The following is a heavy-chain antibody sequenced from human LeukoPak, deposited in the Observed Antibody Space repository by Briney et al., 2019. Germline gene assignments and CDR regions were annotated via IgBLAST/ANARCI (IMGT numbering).Heavy chain of an antibody. V-gene: IGHV4-39*01. Sequence: SETLSLTCTVSGGSISSSSYYWGWIRQPPGKGLEWIGSIYYSGSTYYNPSLKSRVTISVDTSKNQSSLKLSSVTAADTAVYYCARRRLLWFGELFDDYWGQGTLVTVSS. CDR2: IYYSGST. D-gene: IGHD3-10*01. CDR3: ARRRLLWFGELFDDY. CDR1: GGSISSSSYY. J-gene: IGHJ4*02.